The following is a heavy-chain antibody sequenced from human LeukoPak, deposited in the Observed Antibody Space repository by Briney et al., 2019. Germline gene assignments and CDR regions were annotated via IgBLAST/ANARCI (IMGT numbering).Heavy chain of an antibody. J-gene: IGHJ2*01. Sequence: GGSLRLSCVASGFTISSNYMSWVRQAPGKGLEWVSGISWNSGSIGYADSVKGRFTISRDNAKNSLYLQMNSLRAEDTALYYCAKDATHWYFDLWGRGTLVTVSS. CDR3: AKDATHWYFDL. V-gene: IGHV3-9*01. CDR1: GFTISSNY. CDR2: ISWNSGSI.